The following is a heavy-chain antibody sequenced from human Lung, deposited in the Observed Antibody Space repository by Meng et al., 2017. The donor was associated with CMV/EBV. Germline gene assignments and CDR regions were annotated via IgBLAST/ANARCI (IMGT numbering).Heavy chain of an antibody. Sequence: QVQLQESVPGLVKPSQTLSLTCTVSGASISSGYYHWSWIRQPPGKGLEYIGHIYDSRSGTTYYNPSLKSRVTISVDTSNNQFSLKVISVTAADTAVYYCANYRVGAGGQGSWGQGTLVTVSS. CDR1: GASISSGYYH. CDR3: ANYRVGAGGQGS. J-gene: IGHJ5*02. CDR2: IYDSRSGTT. V-gene: IGHV4-30-4*08. D-gene: IGHD6-13*01.